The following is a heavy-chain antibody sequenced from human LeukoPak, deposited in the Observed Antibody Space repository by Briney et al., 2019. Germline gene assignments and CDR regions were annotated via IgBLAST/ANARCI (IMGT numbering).Heavy chain of an antibody. D-gene: IGHD2-15*01. Sequence: PGGSLRLSCAASGFPFRTYWMSWVRQAPGKGLEWVAVISYDESDKYYADSVKGRFTISRDNSKNTLYLQMNSLRPEDTAVYYCAKGVVAATNAAYYGMDVWGQGTTVTVSS. CDR2: ISYDESDK. CDR3: AKGVVAATNAAYYGMDV. CDR1: GFPFRTYW. V-gene: IGHV3-30*18. J-gene: IGHJ6*02.